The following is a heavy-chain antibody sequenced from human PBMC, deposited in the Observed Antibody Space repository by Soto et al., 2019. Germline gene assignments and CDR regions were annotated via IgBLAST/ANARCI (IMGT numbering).Heavy chain of an antibody. CDR1: GYTFTNYD. V-gene: IGHV1-8*01. D-gene: IGHD2-15*01. CDR2: RNPNSGNT. Sequence: QVQLVQSGAEVKKPGASVKVSCKASGYTFTNYDINWVRQAPGQGLEWMGGRNPNSGNTGYARRFEGRVTMTRNTSISTAYMELSSLRSEDTAVYYCARVLEGPYCSADACYSAEYFHHWGRGTLVTVSS. J-gene: IGHJ1*01. CDR3: ARVLEGPYCSADACYSAEYFHH.